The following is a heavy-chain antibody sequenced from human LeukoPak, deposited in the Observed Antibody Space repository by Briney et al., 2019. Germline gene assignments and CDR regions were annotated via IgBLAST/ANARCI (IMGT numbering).Heavy chain of an antibody. CDR2: INHSGST. Sequence: SETLSLTCAVYGGSFSGYYWSWIRQPPGKGLEWIGGINHSGSTNYNPSLKSRVTISVDTSKNQFSLKLSSVTAADTAVYYCARMYYDFWSGYSPDAFDIWGQGTMVTVSS. D-gene: IGHD3-3*01. J-gene: IGHJ3*02. V-gene: IGHV4-34*01. CDR1: GGSFSGYY. CDR3: ARMYYDFWSGYSPDAFDI.